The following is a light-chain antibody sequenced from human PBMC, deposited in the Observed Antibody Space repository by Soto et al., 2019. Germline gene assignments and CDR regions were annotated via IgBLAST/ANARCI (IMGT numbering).Light chain of an antibody. CDR1: QSINSY. CDR3: QQSYSTPYT. V-gene: IGKV1-39*01. CDR2: AAS. J-gene: IGKJ2*01. Sequence: DIQMTQSPSSLSASVGDRVTITCRASQSINSYLNWYQQKPGKAPKLLIYAASRLQNGVPSRFSGSGSGTDFTLTISSLQPEDFATYYCQQSYSTPYTFGQGTKLEIK.